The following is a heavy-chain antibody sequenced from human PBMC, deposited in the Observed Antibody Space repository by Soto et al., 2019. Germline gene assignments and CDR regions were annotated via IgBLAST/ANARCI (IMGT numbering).Heavy chain of an antibody. CDR2: ISHSGIT. J-gene: IGHJ5*02. CDR3: ARVLRGWFDP. CDR1: GGSITSANW. V-gene: IGHV4-4*02. Sequence: SETLSLTCAVSGGSITSANWWTWVRQPPGGGLEWIGEISHSGITNYKASLKSRVTMSVDKTKNDVSLKLTSVTAADTAVYYCARVLRGWFDPWGQGTLVTVSS.